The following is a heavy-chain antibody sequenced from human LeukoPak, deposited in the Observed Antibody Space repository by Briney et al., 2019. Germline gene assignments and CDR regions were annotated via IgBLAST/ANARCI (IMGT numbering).Heavy chain of an antibody. CDR2: IYPGDSET. V-gene: IGHV5-51*01. Sequence: GESLTISCKGSGYRFTNYWIGWVRQMPGKGLEWMGIIYPGDSETRYSPSFQGQVTISADKSISTAYLQWSSLKASDTAMYYCARRRDLYSGSYYPFDYWGQGTLVTVSS. CDR1: GYRFTNYW. J-gene: IGHJ4*02. CDR3: ARRRDLYSGSYYPFDY. D-gene: IGHD1-26*01.